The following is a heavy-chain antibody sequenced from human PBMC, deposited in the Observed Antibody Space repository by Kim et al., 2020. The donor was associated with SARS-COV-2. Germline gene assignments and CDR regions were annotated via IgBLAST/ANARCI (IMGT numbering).Heavy chain of an antibody. CDR1: GGSFSGYY. CDR2: INHSGST. Sequence: SETLSLTCAVYGGSFSGYYWSWIRQPPGKGLEWIGEINHSGSTNYNPSLKSRVTISVDTSKNQFSLKLSSVTAADTAVNYCARGRGYCSGGSCNYRNYM. CDR3: ARGRGYCSGGSCNYRNYM. D-gene: IGHD2-15*01. J-gene: IGHJ6*03. V-gene: IGHV4-34*01.